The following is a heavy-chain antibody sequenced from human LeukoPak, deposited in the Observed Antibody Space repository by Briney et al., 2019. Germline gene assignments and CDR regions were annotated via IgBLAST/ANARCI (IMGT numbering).Heavy chain of an antibody. CDR3: PKGSAAARPYYFDY. D-gene: IGHD6-13*01. CDR2: ITDSGGDT. J-gene: IGHJ4*02. Sequence: GGSLRLSCAASGFTFKNYAMGWVRQAPGKGLEWVSAITDSGGDTYYADSVKGRFTISRDNSQNTLYLQMNSLRAEDTAVYYCPKGSAAARPYYFDYWGQGILVTVSS. V-gene: IGHV3-23*01. CDR1: GFTFKNYA.